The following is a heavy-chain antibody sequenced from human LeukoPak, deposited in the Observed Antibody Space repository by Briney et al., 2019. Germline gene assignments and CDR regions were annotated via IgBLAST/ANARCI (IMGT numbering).Heavy chain of an antibody. CDR2: ISSSSYI. CDR3: ARVSRPGYFDY. Sequence: GGSLRLSCAATGFILEDYGMSWVRQAPGKGLEWVSSISSSSYIYYADSVKGRFTISRDNAKNSLYLQMNSLRAEDTAVYYCARVSRPGYFDYWGQGTLVTVSS. D-gene: IGHD2-2*01. J-gene: IGHJ4*02. V-gene: IGHV3-21*01. CDR1: GFILEDYG.